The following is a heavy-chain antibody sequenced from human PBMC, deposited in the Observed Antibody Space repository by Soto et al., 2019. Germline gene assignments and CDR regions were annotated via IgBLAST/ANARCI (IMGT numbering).Heavy chain of an antibody. Sequence: QITLKESGPTLVKPTQTLTLTCTFSGFSLSTSGVGVGWIRQPPGEALEWLAVIFWDDDKRYSPSLKDRLTITKDTSKNQVVLTMTNMDPADTATYYCAHRRYCSGGSCYDYWGQGTLVTVSS. J-gene: IGHJ4*02. CDR1: GFSLSTSGVG. CDR2: IFWDDDK. V-gene: IGHV2-5*02. D-gene: IGHD2-15*01. CDR3: AHRRYCSGGSCYDY.